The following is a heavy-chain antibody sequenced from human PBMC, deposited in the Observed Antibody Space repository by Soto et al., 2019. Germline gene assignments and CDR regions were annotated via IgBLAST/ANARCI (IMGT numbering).Heavy chain of an antibody. Sequence: QVQLVQSGAEVKKPGSSVKVSCKASGGIFSTYAISWLRQAPGQGLEWMGGIIPIFGTPNYAQRFQGRVTITADEYTRTAYMEMSRRRSEDTAVYYCARDRDDYGSGNYYNRIDFWGQGTLVTVSS. J-gene: IGHJ4*02. CDR2: IIPIFGTP. V-gene: IGHV1-69*01. CDR3: ARDRDDYGSGNYYNRIDF. D-gene: IGHD3-10*01. CDR1: GGIFSTYA.